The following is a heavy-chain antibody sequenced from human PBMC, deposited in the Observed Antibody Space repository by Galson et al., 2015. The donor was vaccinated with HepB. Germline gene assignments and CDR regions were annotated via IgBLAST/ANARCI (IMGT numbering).Heavy chain of an antibody. CDR3: ARDYAMSTRKWFDP. CDR2: ISGYNANT. Sequence: SVKVSCKASGYKFSDYGINWVRQAPGQGLEWMGWISGYNANTHYAQNFRGRVTMTTDTSTSTVYMEVKNLRSDDTAVYYCARDYAMSTRKWFDPWGQGTLVTVSS. D-gene: IGHD3-16*01. J-gene: IGHJ5*02. CDR1: GYKFSDYG. V-gene: IGHV1-18*01.